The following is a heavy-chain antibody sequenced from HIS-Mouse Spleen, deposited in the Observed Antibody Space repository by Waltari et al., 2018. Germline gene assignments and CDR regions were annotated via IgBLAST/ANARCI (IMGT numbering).Heavy chain of an antibody. D-gene: IGHD6-13*01. V-gene: IGHV3-9*01. Sequence: EVQLVESGGGLVQPVRSLRLSCAASGFTFDDYAMHWVRQAPGKGLEWVSGISWNSGSIGYADSVKGRFTISRDNAKNSLYLQMNSLRAEDTALYYCAKDRSSSWYYFDYWGQGTLVTVSS. J-gene: IGHJ4*02. CDR2: ISWNSGSI. CDR3: AKDRSSSWYYFDY. CDR1: GFTFDDYA.